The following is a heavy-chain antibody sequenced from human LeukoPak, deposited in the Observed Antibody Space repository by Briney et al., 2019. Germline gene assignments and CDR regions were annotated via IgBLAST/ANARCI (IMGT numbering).Heavy chain of an antibody. J-gene: IGHJ4*02. CDR2: ISGSGGRP. V-gene: IGHV3-23*01. CDR1: GFTFSSCA. Sequence: GGSLRLSCAASGFTFSSCAMSWVRQAPGKGLEWVSAISGSGGRPYYADSVKGRCTISRDNSKNTLYLQMNSLRAEDTAVYYCARHPEPGYCSSTSCHESYFDYWGQGTLVTVSS. CDR3: ARHPEPGYCSSTSCHESYFDY. D-gene: IGHD2-2*01.